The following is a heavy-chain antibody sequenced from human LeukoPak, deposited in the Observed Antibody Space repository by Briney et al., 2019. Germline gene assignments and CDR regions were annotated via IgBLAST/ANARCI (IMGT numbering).Heavy chain of an antibody. V-gene: IGHV3-48*03. CDR3: ARESPSYGGNVFDY. J-gene: IGHJ4*02. Sequence: GGSLRLSCGASGSTFSSYEMNWVRQAPGKGLEWVSYISSSGTAIYYADFVKGRFTISRDNAKNSLYLQMNSLRAEDTAVYYCARESPSYGGNVFDYWGQGTLVTVSS. CDR2: ISSSGTAI. CDR1: GSTFSSYE. D-gene: IGHD4-23*01.